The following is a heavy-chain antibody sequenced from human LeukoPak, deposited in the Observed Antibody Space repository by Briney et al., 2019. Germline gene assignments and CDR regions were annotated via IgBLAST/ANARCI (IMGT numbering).Heavy chain of an antibody. CDR3: AKDLWFNYYYGMGV. D-gene: IGHD2-21*01. CDR2: ISYDGSNK. Sequence: PGRSLRLSCAASGFTFSSYGMHWVRRAPGKGLEWVAVISYDGSNKYYADSVKGRFTISRDNSKNTLYLQMNSLRAEDTAVYYCAKDLWFNYYYGMGVWGHGTTVTVSS. V-gene: IGHV3-30*18. CDR1: GFTFSSYG. J-gene: IGHJ6*02.